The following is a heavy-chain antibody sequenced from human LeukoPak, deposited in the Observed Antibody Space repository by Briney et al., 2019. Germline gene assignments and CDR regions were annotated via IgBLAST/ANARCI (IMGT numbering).Heavy chain of an antibody. CDR2: INPSGGST. CDR3: ARDSAYYDSSGYYSLLYYYYGMDV. Sequence: ASVKVSCKASGYTFTSYYMHWVRQAPGQGLEWMGIINPSGGSTSYAQKFQGRVTMTRDTSTSTVYMELSSLRSEDTAVYYCARDSAYYDSSGYYSLLYYYYGMDVWGQGTTVTVSS. J-gene: IGHJ6*02. CDR1: GYTFTSYY. V-gene: IGHV1-46*01. D-gene: IGHD3-22*01.